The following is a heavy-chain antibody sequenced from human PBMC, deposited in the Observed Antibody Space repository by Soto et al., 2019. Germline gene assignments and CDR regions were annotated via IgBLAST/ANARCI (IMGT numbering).Heavy chain of an antibody. CDR1: GFIFRNYW. Sequence: ELQLVESGGGLVQPGGSLRLSCTVSGFIFRNYWMAWARQAPGKGLQWVAVIRQDGSETHYVDSVRGRFTISRDNAKNSLYLDMNSLRADDTAMYYCTRDWDYWGQGILVSVSS. J-gene: IGHJ4*02. V-gene: IGHV3-7*01. CDR2: IRQDGSET. CDR3: TRDWDY.